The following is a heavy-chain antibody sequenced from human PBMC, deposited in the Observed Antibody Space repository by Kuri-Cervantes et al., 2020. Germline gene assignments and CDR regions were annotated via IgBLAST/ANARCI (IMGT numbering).Heavy chain of an antibody. D-gene: IGHD5-12*01. J-gene: IGHJ1*01. V-gene: IGHV3-48*03. CDR3: ARDRRGYDSEYFQH. CDR2: IRSSGGTI. CDR1: GFTFKNYE. Sequence: LSLTCAASGFTFKNYEMHWVRQAPGQGLEWVSNIRSSGGTIYYADSVKGRFTISRDNAKNSLYLQMNSLRDEDTAVYYCARDRRGYDSEYFQHWGQGTLVTVSS.